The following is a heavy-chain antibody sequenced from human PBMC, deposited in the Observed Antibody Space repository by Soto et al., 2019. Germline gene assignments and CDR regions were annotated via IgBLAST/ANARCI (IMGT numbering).Heavy chain of an antibody. J-gene: IGHJ4*02. CDR1: GGSISSGGYY. V-gene: IGHV4-31*03. Sequence: ASETLSLTCTVSGGSISSGGYYWSWIRQHPGKGLEWIGYIYYSGSTYYNPSLKSRVTISVDTSKNQFSLKLSSVTAADTAVYYCARDLAVAGTSYWGQGTLVTVSS. CDR2: IYYSGST. D-gene: IGHD6-19*01. CDR3: ARDLAVAGTSY.